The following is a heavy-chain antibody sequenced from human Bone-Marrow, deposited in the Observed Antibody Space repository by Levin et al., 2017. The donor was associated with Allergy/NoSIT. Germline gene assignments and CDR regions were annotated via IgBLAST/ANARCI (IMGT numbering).Heavy chain of an antibody. J-gene: IGHJ4*02. CDR2: ISHDGGKK. CDR1: GLTFSYYG. CDR3: AKGDGDAPNYYLDH. Sequence: HPGGSLRLSCAASGLTFSYYGMHWVRQAPGKGPEWVAGISHDGGKKDHADSVKGRFTISRDNSKSTVYLEMNSLRVEDTAVYYCAKGDGDAPNYYLDHWGQGAVVTVSS. D-gene: IGHD4-17*01. V-gene: IGHV3-30*18.